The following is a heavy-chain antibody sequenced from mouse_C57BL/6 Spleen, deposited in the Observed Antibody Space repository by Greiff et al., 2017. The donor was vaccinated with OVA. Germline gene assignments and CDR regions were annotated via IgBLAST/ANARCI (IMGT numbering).Heavy chain of an antibody. J-gene: IGHJ2*01. CDR1: GYTFTSYW. CDR3: ARSDDLYYFDY. D-gene: IGHD2-3*01. Sequence: QVQLQQSGAELVKPGASVKLSCKASGYTFTSYWMHWVKQRPGQGLEWIGMIHPNSGSTNYNEKFKSKATLTVDKSSSTAYMQLSSLTSEDSAVYYCARSDDLYYFDYWGQGTTLTVSS. V-gene: IGHV1-64*01. CDR2: IHPNSGST.